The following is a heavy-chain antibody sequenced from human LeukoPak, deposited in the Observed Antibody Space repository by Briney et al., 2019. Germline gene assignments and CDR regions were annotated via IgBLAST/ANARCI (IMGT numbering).Heavy chain of an antibody. V-gene: IGHV4-34*01. CDR1: GGSFSGYY. CDR2: INHSGST. CDR3: ARGSGRYPY. Sequence: TSETLSLTCAVYGGSFSGYYWSWIRQPPGKGLEWIGEINHSGSTNYNPSLKSRVTMSVDTSKNQFSLKLSSVTAADTAVYSCARGSGRYPYWGQGTLVTVSS. J-gene: IGHJ4*02. D-gene: IGHD6-19*01.